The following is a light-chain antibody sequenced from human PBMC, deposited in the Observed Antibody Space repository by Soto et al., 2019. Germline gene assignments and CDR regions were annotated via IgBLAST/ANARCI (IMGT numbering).Light chain of an antibody. V-gene: IGKV3-20*01. CDR3: QQYAASPTS. CDR2: DAS. Sequence: EIVLTQSPGTLSLSPGERATLSCRASQSVSSNNLAWYQQKPGQAPRLLIYDASRRATGIPDRFSGSGSGTDFTLTIDRLEPEDIAVYSCQQYAASPTSFGPGTKVDIK. J-gene: IGKJ3*01. CDR1: QSVSSNN.